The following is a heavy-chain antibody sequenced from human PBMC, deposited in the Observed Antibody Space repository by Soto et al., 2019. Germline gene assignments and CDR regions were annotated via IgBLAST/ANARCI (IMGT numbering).Heavy chain of an antibody. CDR2: ISSSSSYI. CDR1: GFTFSSYS. CDR3: ARGRYSSSSVDY. J-gene: IGHJ4*02. Sequence: GGSLRLSCAASGFTFSSYSMNWVRQAPGKGLEWVSSISSSSSYIYYADSVKGRFTISRDNAKNSLYLQMNSLRAEDMAVYYCARGRYSSSSVDYWGQGTLVTVSS. D-gene: IGHD6-6*01. V-gene: IGHV3-21*01.